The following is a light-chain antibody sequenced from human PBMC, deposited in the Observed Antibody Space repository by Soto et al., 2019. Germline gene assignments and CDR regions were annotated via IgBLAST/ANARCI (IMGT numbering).Light chain of an antibody. Sequence: QSAVTQPTSVSGAPRQRVTISCSGGSSNIGSNAVNWYQQFPGKAPKLLIYYDDLLPSGVSDRFSGSKSGTSASLAISGLQSDDEADYYCAAWDDRLNGVVFGAGTKLTVL. CDR1: SSNIGSNA. J-gene: IGLJ3*02. CDR2: YDD. V-gene: IGLV1-36*01. CDR3: AAWDDRLNGVV.